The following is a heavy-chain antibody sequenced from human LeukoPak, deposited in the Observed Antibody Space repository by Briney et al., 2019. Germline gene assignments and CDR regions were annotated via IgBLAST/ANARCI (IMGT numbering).Heavy chain of an antibody. CDR1: GGSISTYS. V-gene: IGHV4-4*07. CDR3: ARYCSGGSCYQSFDC. J-gene: IGHJ4*02. CDR2: IYTSGST. Sequence: SETLSPTCTVSGGSISTYSWSWIRQPAGKGLEWIGRIYTSGSTNYNPSLKSRVTMSLDTSKNQFSLKLSSVTAADTAACFCARYCSGGSCYQSFDCWGQGTLVTVSS. D-gene: IGHD2-15*01.